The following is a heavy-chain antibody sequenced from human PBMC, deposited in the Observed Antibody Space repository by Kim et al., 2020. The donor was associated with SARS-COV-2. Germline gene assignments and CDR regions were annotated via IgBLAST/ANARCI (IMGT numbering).Heavy chain of an antibody. V-gene: IGHV1-46*01. Sequence: SYAQKFQGRVTMTRDTSTSTVYMELSSLRSEDTAVYYCARSSSRVAHFDYWGQGTLVTVSS. D-gene: IGHD2-15*01. CDR3: ARSSSRVAHFDY. J-gene: IGHJ4*02.